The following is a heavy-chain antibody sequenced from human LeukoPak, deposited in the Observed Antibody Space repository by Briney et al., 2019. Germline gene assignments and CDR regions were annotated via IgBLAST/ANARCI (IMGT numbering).Heavy chain of an antibody. CDR1: GYTFTSYA. Sequence: ASVKVSCKASGYTFTSYAMHWVRQAPGQRLEWMGWINAGNGNTKYSQKFQGRVTITRDTSASTAYMELSSLRSEDTAVYYCAGDFDCTNGVCYQYWGQGTLVTVSS. D-gene: IGHD2-8*01. J-gene: IGHJ4*02. CDR2: INAGNGNT. CDR3: AGDFDCTNGVCYQY. V-gene: IGHV1-3*01.